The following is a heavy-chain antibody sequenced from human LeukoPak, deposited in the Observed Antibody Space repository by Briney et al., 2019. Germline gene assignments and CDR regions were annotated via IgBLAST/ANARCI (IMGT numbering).Heavy chain of an antibody. CDR2: INAANGNT. Sequence: ASVTVSFTSSGYTFTTYAIHWLRQAPGQRPQWMGWINAANGNTKYSQAFQDRVTLTMDTSATTAYMELSSLRSEDMAVYYCARGVHVRKYDSNQNYFDPWGQGTLVTVSS. CDR3: ARGVHVRKYDSNQNYFDP. D-gene: IGHD3-22*01. V-gene: IGHV1-3*03. J-gene: IGHJ5*02. CDR1: GYTFTTYA.